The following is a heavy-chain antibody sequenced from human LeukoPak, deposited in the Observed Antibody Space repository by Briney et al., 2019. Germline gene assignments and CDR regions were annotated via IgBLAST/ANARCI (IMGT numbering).Heavy chain of an antibody. D-gene: IGHD3-3*01. J-gene: IGHJ4*02. CDR2: IYYCGST. CDR1: GGSISSYY. Sequence: PSETLSLTCTVSGGSISSYYWSWIRQPPGKGLEWIGSIYYCGSTYYNPSLKSRVTISVDTSKNQFSLKLSSVTAADTAVYYCARLPGVLRFLEWLPWFDYWGQGTLVTVSS. CDR3: ARLPGVLRFLEWLPWFDY. V-gene: IGHV4-39*01.